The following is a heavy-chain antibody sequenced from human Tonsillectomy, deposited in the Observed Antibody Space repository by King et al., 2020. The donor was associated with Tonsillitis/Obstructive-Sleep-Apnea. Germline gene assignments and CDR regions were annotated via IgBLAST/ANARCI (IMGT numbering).Heavy chain of an antibody. CDR3: ARLRGYSYGS. CDR2: IAPSDFST. Sequence: QLMQSGAEVKKPGESLRISCKGSGYSFTSYWITWVGQLPGKGLEWMGRIAPSDFSTNYSPSFQCHVTISADKSISTAYLQWSSLKASDTAMYYCARLRGYSYGSWGQGTLVTVSS. D-gene: IGHD5-18*01. J-gene: IGHJ5*02. CDR1: GYSFTSYW. V-gene: IGHV5-10-1*01.